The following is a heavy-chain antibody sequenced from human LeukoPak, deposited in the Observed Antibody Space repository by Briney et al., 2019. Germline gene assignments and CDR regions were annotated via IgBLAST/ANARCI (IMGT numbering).Heavy chain of an antibody. CDR3: ARGTTGNFDY. CDR2: INPSGGST. J-gene: IGHJ4*02. Sequence: ASVKVSCKASGYTFANYGISWVRQAPGQGLEWMGIINPSGGSTSYAQKFQGRVTMTRDTSTSTVYMELSSLRSEDTAVYYCARGTTGNFDYWGQGTLVTVSS. V-gene: IGHV1-46*01. D-gene: IGHD1-14*01. CDR1: GYTFANYG.